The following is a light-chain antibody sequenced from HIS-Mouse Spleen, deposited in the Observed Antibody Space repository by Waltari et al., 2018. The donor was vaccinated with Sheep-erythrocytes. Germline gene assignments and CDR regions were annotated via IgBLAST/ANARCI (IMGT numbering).Light chain of an antibody. CDR3: QQYNNWMYT. V-gene: IGKV3-15*01. J-gene: IGKJ2*01. Sequence: EIVMTQSPATLSVSPGERATLSCRASQSVSSNFAWYQQKPDQAPRLLIYGASTRATGIPARFSGSGSGTEFTLTISSMQSEDFAVYYCQQYNNWMYTFGQGTKPEIK. CDR2: GAS. CDR1: QSVSSN.